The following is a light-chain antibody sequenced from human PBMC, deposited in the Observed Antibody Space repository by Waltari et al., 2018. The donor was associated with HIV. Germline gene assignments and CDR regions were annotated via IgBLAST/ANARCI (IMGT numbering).Light chain of an antibody. CDR3: CSYAGSYTFVV. CDR1: SSAARGYNY. CDR2: DVS. Sequence: QSALTQPRSVSGSPGQSVTISCPGTSSAARGYNYVSWYQQHPGTAPKLMIYDVSKRPSGVPDRFSGSKSGNTASLTISGLQAEDEADYYCCSYAGSYTFVVFGGGTKLTVL. J-gene: IGLJ2*01. V-gene: IGLV2-11*01.